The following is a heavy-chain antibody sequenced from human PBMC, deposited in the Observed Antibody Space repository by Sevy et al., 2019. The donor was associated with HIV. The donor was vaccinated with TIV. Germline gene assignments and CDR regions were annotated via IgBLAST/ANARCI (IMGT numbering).Heavy chain of an antibody. Sequence: GGSLRLSCAASGYTFNNAWMSWVRQAPGKGLEWLGRIKSKTDGGSAEYASPVKGRFTISRDDSKGTLFLQMNRLGTEDTGVYYCTGATVFGATWFDPWGQGALVTVSS. CDR1: GYTFNNAW. V-gene: IGHV3-15*01. CDR3: TGATVFGATWFDP. CDR2: IKSKTDGGSA. J-gene: IGHJ5*02. D-gene: IGHD3-3*01.